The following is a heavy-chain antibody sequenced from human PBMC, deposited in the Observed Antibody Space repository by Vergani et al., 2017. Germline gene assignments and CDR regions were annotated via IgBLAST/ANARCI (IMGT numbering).Heavy chain of an antibody. CDR2: INPSGGHT. CDR3: ARGDYGIVTGYRY. CDR1: GYTFSNSY. Sequence: QVQVVQSGAEVKKSGASVKVSCKTSGYTFSNSYMHWVRQAPGQGLEWMGIINPSGGHTNYAQKFQGRVTMTRDTSTSTVYMELSSLRSEDTAIYYCARGDYGIVTGYRYWGQGTLVTVSA. V-gene: IGHV1-46*03. J-gene: IGHJ4*02. D-gene: IGHD3-9*01.